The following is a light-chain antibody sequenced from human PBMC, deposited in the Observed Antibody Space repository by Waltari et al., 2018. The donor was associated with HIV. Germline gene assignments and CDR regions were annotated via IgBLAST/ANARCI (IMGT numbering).Light chain of an antibody. J-gene: IGKJ1*01. CDR3: QQHDIYTWT. V-gene: IGKV3-20*01. CDR2: GAS. Sequence: EIVLTQSPGTLSLSPGGRATLSCRASQSVDSSFLGWYQQKPGQAPRLLIFGASSRATGTPDRFSGSGSGTDFTLTVSRLEPEDFAVYYCQQHDIYTWTFGPGTRVDIK. CDR1: QSVDSSF.